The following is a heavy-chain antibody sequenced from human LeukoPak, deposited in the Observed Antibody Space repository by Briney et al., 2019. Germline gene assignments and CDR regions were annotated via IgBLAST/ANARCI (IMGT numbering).Heavy chain of an antibody. CDR3: ARHWSGSGWYYFDY. CDR1: GGSISSYY. CDR2: IYTSGST. Sequence: SETLSLTCTVSGGSISSYYWSWIRQPAGKGLEWIGRIYTSGSTNYNPSLKSRVTMSVDTSKNQFSLKLSSVTAADTAVYYCARHWSGSGWYYFDYWGQGTLVTVSS. D-gene: IGHD6-19*01. V-gene: IGHV4-4*07. J-gene: IGHJ4*02.